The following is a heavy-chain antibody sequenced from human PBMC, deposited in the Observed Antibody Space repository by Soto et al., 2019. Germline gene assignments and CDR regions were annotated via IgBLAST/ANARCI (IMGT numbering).Heavy chain of an antibody. D-gene: IGHD2-15*01. CDR1: GGSISSYC. Sequence: QVQLQESGPGLVKPSETLSLTCTVSGGSISSYCWSWIRLPAGKGLAWIGRIYTSGRTNYNPSLTNRVATSADTSTNQFYLKLSSVTAADTAVYYGARDASNSGKGGGGGYFDYWGQGTLVTVSS. CDR3: ARDASNSGKGGGGGYFDY. J-gene: IGHJ4*02. V-gene: IGHV4-4*07. CDR2: IYTSGRT.